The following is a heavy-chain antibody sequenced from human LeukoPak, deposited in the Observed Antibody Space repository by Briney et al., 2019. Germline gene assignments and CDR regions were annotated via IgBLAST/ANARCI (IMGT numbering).Heavy chain of an antibody. CDR3: ARDGSSCWSGTAFDI. CDR2: ISSSSSYI. V-gene: IGHV3-21*01. J-gene: IGHJ3*02. CDR1: GFTFSSYS. Sequence: GGSLRLSCAASGFTFSSYSMNWVRQAPGKGLEWVSSISSSSSYIYYADSVKGRFTISRDNAKNSLYLQMNSLRAEDTAVYYCARDGSSCWSGTAFDIWGQGTMVTVSS. D-gene: IGHD6-19*01.